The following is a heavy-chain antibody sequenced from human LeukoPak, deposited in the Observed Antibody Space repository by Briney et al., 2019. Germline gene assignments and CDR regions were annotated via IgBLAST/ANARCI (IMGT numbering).Heavy chain of an antibody. CDR3: ARDSEPSGVVPAAIDY. CDR2: ISAYNGNT. V-gene: IGHV1-18*01. D-gene: IGHD2-2*01. J-gene: IGHJ4*02. CDR1: GYTFTSYG. Sequence: ASVKVSCKASGYTFTSYGISWVRQAPGQGLEWMGWISAYNGNTNYAQKLQGRVTMTTDTSTSTAYMELRSLRSDDTAVYYRARDSEPSGVVPAAIDYWGQGTLVTVSS.